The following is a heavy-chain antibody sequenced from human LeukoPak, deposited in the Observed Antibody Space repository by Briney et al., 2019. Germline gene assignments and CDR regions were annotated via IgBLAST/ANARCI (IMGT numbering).Heavy chain of an antibody. Sequence: GGSLRLSCAASGFTVSSNYMSWVRQAPGKGLEWVSVIYSGGSTYYADSVKGRFTTSRDNSKNTLYLQMNSLRAEDTAVYYCAGTDYGDYSTGYYGMDVWGQGTTVTVSS. D-gene: IGHD4-17*01. CDR3: AGTDYGDYSTGYYGMDV. CDR2: IYSGGST. V-gene: IGHV3-66*01. CDR1: GFTVSSNY. J-gene: IGHJ6*02.